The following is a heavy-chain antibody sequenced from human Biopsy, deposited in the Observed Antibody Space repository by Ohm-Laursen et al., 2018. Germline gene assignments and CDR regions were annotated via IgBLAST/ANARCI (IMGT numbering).Heavy chain of an antibody. J-gene: IGHJ6*02. CDR1: DGSIDNYH. V-gene: IGHV4-34*01. CDR2: INHSGRT. Sequence: GTLSLTCNVSDGSIDNYHWSWIRQTPGKGLEWIGEINHSGRTNYNPPLKSRVTISVDTSKNQFSLKVRSVTAADTAVYYCVRGVDYYDPYHYYALDVWGQGTTVTVSS. D-gene: IGHD3-22*01. CDR3: VRGVDYYDPYHYYALDV.